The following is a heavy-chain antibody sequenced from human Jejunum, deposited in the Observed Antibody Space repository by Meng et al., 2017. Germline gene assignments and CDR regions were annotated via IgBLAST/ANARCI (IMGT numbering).Heavy chain of an antibody. CDR2: ISAYSGNT. CDR3: ARSRDYAHDY. CDR1: GYPFTTNG. D-gene: IGHD4-17*01. V-gene: IGHV1-18*01. J-gene: IGHJ4*02. Sequence: VQLVQSGAGVKKPGASVKVSCKASGYPFTTNGITWVRQAPGQGLEWMGWISAYSGNTNYAQKVQGRVTLTTDTSTTTAYMELRSLRSDDTAVYYCARSRDYAHDYWGQGTLVTVSS.